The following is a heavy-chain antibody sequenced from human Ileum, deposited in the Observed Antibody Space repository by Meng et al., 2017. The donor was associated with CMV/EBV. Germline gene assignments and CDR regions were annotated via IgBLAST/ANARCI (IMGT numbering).Heavy chain of an antibody. V-gene: IGHV3-21*01. CDR1: GFTFSSYS. J-gene: IGHJ6*02. CDR3: ARDSIVLRDYYYGMDV. CDR2: ISSSSSYI. D-gene: IGHD2-8*01. Sequence: GGSLRLSCAASGFTFSSYSMNWVRQAPGKGLEWVSSISSSSSYIYYADSVKDRFTISRDNAKNSMYLQKNSLSAEDTAVYYSARDSIVLRDYYYGMDVWGQGTTVTVSS.